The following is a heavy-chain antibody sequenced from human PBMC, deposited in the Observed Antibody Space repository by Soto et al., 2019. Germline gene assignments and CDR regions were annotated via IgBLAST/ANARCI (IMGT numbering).Heavy chain of an antibody. Sequence: QITLKESGPTLVKPTQTLTLTCTSSGFSLSTSGVGVGWIRQPPGKALEWLALIYWDDDKRYSPSLKSRLTLTKDTSNNQVVLTMTNMDPVDTATYYCAHTLVVVTAIPFDYWGQGTLVTVSS. D-gene: IGHD2-21*02. CDR1: GFSLSTSGVG. CDR2: IYWDDDK. J-gene: IGHJ4*02. V-gene: IGHV2-5*02. CDR3: AHTLVVVTAIPFDY.